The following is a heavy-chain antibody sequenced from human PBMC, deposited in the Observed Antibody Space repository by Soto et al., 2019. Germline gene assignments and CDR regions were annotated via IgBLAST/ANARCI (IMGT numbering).Heavy chain of an antibody. Sequence: SETLSLTCAVSGGSISIGSYSWSCIRQPPGKGLEWIGYIYHSGSIYYNPSLKSRVTISVDRSKNQFSLKLSSVTAADTAVYYCARGSKEGYYYDSSGYYGNACDIWAQGTMVTVS. CDR3: ARGSKEGYYYDSSGYYGNACDI. CDR1: GGSISIGSYS. D-gene: IGHD3-22*01. J-gene: IGHJ3*02. V-gene: IGHV4-30-2*01. CDR2: IYHSGSI.